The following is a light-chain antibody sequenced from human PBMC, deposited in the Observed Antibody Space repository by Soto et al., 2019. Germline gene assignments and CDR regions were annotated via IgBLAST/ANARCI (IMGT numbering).Light chain of an antibody. CDR2: PAS. J-gene: IGKJ2*01. CDR1: QSIIFY. Sequence: DIQMTQSPSSLSASVGDRVTITCRASQSIIFYLNWYQQKPWQAPRLLIYPASNLQSGVTSRFSGSGSGAEFALTISSLQPEDFATYFCQQSYTTPVYTFGQGTKLQI. CDR3: QQSYTTPVYT. V-gene: IGKV1-39*01.